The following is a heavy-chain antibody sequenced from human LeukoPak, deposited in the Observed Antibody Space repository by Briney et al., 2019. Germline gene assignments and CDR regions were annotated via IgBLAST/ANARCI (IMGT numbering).Heavy chain of an antibody. J-gene: IGHJ6*03. V-gene: IGHV1-2*02. CDR3: ARAAIAVAGDYHYHYMDV. CDR1: GYTFTGHY. D-gene: IGHD6-19*01. CDR2: ISPNSGDI. Sequence: ASVKVSCKASGYTFTGHYMHWVRQAPGQGLEWMGWISPNSGDIDYAQRFQGRVTMTRDTSISTAYMELSRLTSDDTAVYYCARAAIAVAGDYHYHYMDVWGKGTTVTVSS.